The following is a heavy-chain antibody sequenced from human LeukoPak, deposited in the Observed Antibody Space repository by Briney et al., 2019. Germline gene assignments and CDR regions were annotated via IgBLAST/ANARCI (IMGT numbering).Heavy chain of an antibody. D-gene: IGHD6-13*01. Sequence: ASVKVSCTASGHIFTVDSIHWVRQAPGQGLEWMGWTHLNGGGTYRAQKFQDRVTMTKGTSIGTAYLELSTMTSDDTAVYYCARDMEQQLAPFDYWGQGTLVTVSS. V-gene: IGHV1-2*02. CDR2: THLNGGGT. CDR3: ARDMEQQLAPFDY. J-gene: IGHJ4*02. CDR1: GHIFTVDS.